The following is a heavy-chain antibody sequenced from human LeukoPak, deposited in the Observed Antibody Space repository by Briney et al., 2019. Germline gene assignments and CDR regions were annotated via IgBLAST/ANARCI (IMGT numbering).Heavy chain of an antibody. CDR2: INHSGST. V-gene: IGHV4-34*01. D-gene: IGHD4-23*01. Sequence: SETLSLTCAVYGGSFSGYYWGWIRQPPGKGLEWIGEINHSGSTNYNPSLKSRVTISVVTSKNQFSLKLSSVTAADTAVYYCARPTTVEAFDIWGQGTMVTVSS. CDR1: GGSFSGYY. CDR3: ARPTTVEAFDI. J-gene: IGHJ3*02.